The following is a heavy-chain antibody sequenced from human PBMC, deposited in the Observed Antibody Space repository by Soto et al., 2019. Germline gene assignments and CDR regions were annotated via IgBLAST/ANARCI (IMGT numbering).Heavy chain of an antibody. CDR3: AKDRQPDGIWTFDY. Sequence: PGGSLRLSCSASGFSFSSYTMSWVRLTPGKGLEWVSSIITGSGTTNYAESVTGRFSISRDNSKNMLYLQMNSLGVDDTAVYYCAKDRQPDGIWTFDYWGRGTLVTVSS. V-gene: IGHV3-23*01. CDR1: GFSFSSYT. J-gene: IGHJ4*02. CDR2: IITGSGTT. D-gene: IGHD2-15*01.